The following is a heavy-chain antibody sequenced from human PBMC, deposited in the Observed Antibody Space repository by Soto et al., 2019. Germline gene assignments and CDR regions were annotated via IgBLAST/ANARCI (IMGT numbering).Heavy chain of an antibody. V-gene: IGHV3-48*01. Sequence: EMQLVESGGGLVQPGGSLRLACAASGFTFSRDSMNWVRQAPGKGLEWVSYMSSGGSTIYYADSVKGRFTISRDNAKNSLYLQMNSLRAEDTAVYYCAREGDGSRWCNYFDYWGQGTQVTVSS. D-gene: IGHD6-13*01. CDR1: GFTFSRDS. CDR2: MSSGGSTI. J-gene: IGHJ4*02. CDR3: AREGDGSRWCNYFDY.